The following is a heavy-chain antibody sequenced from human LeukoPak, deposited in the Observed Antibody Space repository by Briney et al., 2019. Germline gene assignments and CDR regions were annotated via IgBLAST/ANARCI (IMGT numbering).Heavy chain of an antibody. CDR3: AIASGSYYGGEYFQH. CDR2: ISGVSTYT. V-gene: IGHV3-11*06. D-gene: IGHD3-10*01. CDR1: GFTFSDYY. Sequence: PGGSLRLSCAASGFTFSDYYVSWIRQAPGKELEWLSYISGVSTYTNYADSVKGRFTISRDDSKNTVYLQMNSLRAEDTAVYYCAIASGSYYGGEYFQHWGQGTLVTVSS. J-gene: IGHJ1*01.